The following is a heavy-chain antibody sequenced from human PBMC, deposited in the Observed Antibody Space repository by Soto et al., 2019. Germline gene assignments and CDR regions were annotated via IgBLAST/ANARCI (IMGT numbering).Heavy chain of an antibody. CDR2: QTGST. CDR3: AMYKVGAGGTGF. Sequence: QVHLQESGPGLIKPSETLSLTCSVSGASVTSDNYHWTWIRQPPGKGLEWIGQTGSTNYNPSLKSRITISVDTSKNQFSLNLDSVTAADTAMYYCAMYKVGAGGTGFWGQGTLVIVSS. D-gene: IGHD2-8*02. V-gene: IGHV4-61*01. J-gene: IGHJ4*02. CDR1: GASVTSDNYH.